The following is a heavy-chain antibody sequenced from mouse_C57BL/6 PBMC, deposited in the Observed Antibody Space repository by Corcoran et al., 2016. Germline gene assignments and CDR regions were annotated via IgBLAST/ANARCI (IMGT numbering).Heavy chain of an antibody. D-gene: IGHD3-2*02. J-gene: IGHJ4*01. Sequence: QIQLVQSGPELKKPGETVKISCKASGYTFTTYGMSWVKQAPGKGLKWMGWINTYSGVPTYADDFKGRFAFSLETSASTAYLQINNLKNEDTATYFCAIFLTAQATGYAMDYWGQGTSVTVSS. V-gene: IGHV9-3*01. CDR1: GYTFTTYG. CDR2: INTYSGVP. CDR3: AIFLTAQATGYAMDY.